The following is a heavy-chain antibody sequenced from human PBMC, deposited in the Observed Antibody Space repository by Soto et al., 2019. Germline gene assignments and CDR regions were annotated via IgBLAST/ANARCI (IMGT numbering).Heavy chain of an antibody. J-gene: IGHJ4*02. CDR2: IYSGRST. CDR1: GFTVSSNY. Sequence: EVQLVESGGGLVQPGGSLRLSCAVSGFTVSSNYMNWVRQAPGKGLEWVSLIYSGRSTKYADSVKGRFTISSDNSKNTLYLQMNSLRAEDTAVYYCARDGDYFDYWGQGTLVTVSS. V-gene: IGHV3-66*01. CDR3: ARDGDYFDY.